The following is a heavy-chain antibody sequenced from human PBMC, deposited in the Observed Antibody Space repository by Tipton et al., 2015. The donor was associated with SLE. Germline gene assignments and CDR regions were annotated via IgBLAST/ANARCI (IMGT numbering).Heavy chain of an antibody. V-gene: IGHV1-18*01. Sequence: QSGAEVKKPGASVKVSCKASGYTFANFGISWVRQAPGQGLEWMGWISAYNGATRYAHMVQDRLTMTLDTSTSTAYMDLRSLRSDDTAVYYCARDKAADYWGQGTLVTVSS. CDR3: ARDKAADY. D-gene: IGHD6-25*01. CDR2: ISAYNGAT. J-gene: IGHJ4*02. CDR1: GYTFANFG.